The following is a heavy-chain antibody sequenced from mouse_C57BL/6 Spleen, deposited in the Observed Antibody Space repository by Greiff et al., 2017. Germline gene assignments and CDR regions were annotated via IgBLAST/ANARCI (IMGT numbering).Heavy chain of an antibody. Sequence: DVKLQESGTVLARPGASVKMSCKTSGYTFTSYWMHWVKQRPGQGLEWIGAIYPGNSDTSYNQKFKGKAKLTAVTSASTAYMELSSLTNEDSAVYYCTRCYYGSSHEYFDYWGQGTTLTVSS. D-gene: IGHD1-1*01. CDR2: IYPGNSDT. CDR1: GYTFTSYW. J-gene: IGHJ2*01. V-gene: IGHV1-5*01. CDR3: TRCYYGSSHEYFDY.